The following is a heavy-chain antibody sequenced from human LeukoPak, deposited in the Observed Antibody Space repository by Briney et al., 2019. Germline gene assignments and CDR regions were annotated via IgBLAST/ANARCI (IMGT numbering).Heavy chain of an antibody. J-gene: IGHJ4*02. D-gene: IGHD2-15*01. V-gene: IGHV4-61*02. CDR2: IYTSGST. Sequence: SETLSLTCTVSGGSISSGSYYWSWIRQPAGKGLEWIGRIYTSGSTDYNPSLKSRVTISVDTSKNQFSLKLSSVTAADTAVYYCARGPTYCSSSSCLQGEWGQGTLVAVSS. CDR1: GGSISSGSYY. CDR3: ARGPTYCSSSSCLQGE.